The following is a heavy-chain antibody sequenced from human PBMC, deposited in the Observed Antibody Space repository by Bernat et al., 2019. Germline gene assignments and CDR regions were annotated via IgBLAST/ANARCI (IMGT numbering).Heavy chain of an antibody. D-gene: IGHD3-22*01. V-gene: IGHV4-34*01. CDR3: ARGPHPSRGYYSSSYWFDP. J-gene: IGHJ5*02. CDR1: GGSFSGYY. Sequence: QVQLQQWGAGLFKPSETLSLTCAVYGGSFSGYYWSWIRQPPGKGLEWIGEINHSGSTNYNPSLKSRVTISVDTSENQFSLKLSSVTAADTAVYYCARGPHPSRGYYSSSYWFDPWGRGTLVTVSS. CDR2: INHSGST.